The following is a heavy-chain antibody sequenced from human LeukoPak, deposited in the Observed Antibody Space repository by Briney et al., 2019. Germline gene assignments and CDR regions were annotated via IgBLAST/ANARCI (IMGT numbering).Heavy chain of an antibody. CDR3: AKREARSFEY. CDR1: GFTFSTYA. J-gene: IGHJ4*02. V-gene: IGHV3-30-3*02. CDR2: MSYDGSNK. Sequence: GRSLRLSCAASGFTFSTYAMHWVRQAPGKGLEWVALMSYDGSNKHYADSVEGRFTISRDNSKNTLYLQMNSLRAEETAVYYCAKREARSFEYWGQGTLVTVSS. D-gene: IGHD5-24*01.